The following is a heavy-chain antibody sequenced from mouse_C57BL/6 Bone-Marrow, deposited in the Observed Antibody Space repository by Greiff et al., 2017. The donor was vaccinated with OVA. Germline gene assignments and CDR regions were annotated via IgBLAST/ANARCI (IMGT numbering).Heavy chain of an antibody. CDR1: GFTFSDYG. D-gene: IGHD4-1*01. Sequence: DVKLVESGGGLVKPGGSLKLSCAASGFTFSDYGMHWVRQAPEKGLEWVAYISSGSSTIYYADTVKGRFTISRDNAKNTLFLQMTSLRSEDTAMYYCARRTGDYFDYWGQGTTLTVSS. J-gene: IGHJ2*01. CDR3: ARRTGDYFDY. V-gene: IGHV5-17*01. CDR2: ISSGSSTI.